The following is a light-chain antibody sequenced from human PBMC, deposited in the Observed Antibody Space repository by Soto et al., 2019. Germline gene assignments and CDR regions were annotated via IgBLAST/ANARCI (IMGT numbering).Light chain of an antibody. CDR1: GSDVGAYKY. CDR2: EVD. CDR3: SSYGGSNIPLYV. Sequence: QSVLTQPPSASGSPGQSVTIPCTGAGSDVGAYKYVSWYQQHPGKAPKLIIYEVDKRPSGVPDRFSGSKSGNTASLTVSGLQAEDEADYYCSSYGGSNIPLYVFGTGTKVTVL. J-gene: IGLJ1*01. V-gene: IGLV2-8*01.